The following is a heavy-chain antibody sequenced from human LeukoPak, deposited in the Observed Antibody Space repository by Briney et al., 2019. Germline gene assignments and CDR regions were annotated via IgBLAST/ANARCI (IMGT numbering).Heavy chain of an antibody. J-gene: IGHJ5*02. CDR1: GYTFTSYG. CDR2: ISAYNGNT. V-gene: IGHV1-18*01. D-gene: IGHD3-16*02. Sequence: ASVKVSCKASGYTFTSYGISWVRQAPGQGLEWMGWISAYNGNTNYAQKLQSRLTITTDTSTSTAYMELRRLRSDDAAVYYCARDKLGLGELSLYDQWGQGTLVTVFS. CDR3: ARDKLGLGELSLYDQ.